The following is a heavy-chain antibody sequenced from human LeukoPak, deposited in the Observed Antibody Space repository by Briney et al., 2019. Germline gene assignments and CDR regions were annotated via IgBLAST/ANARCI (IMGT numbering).Heavy chain of an antibody. CDR2: IYPGDSDT. D-gene: IGHD4-17*01. V-gene: IGHV5-51*01. Sequence: GESLKISCKGSGYRFTSYSICWERQIPGKGLEWVGIIYPGDSDTRYSPSFQGQVTISAHKSISTAYLQWSCLKASDTAMYYRPRHPNPNYGDYIDYWGQGTLVTVSS. J-gene: IGHJ4*02. CDR1: GYRFTSYS. CDR3: PRHPNPNYGDYIDY.